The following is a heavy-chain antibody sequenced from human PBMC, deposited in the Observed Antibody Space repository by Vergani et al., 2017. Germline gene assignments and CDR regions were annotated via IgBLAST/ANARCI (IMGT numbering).Heavy chain of an antibody. CDR1: GSSISSGYY. V-gene: IGHV4-38-2*02. CDR2: AYHRGKS. D-gene: IGHD5-18*01. CDR3: ASVTWIQQWLHWFDP. J-gene: IGHJ5*02. Sequence: QVQLQESGPGLLKPSETLSLTCTVSGSSISSGYYWGWIRQPPGRGLEWIGSAYHRGKSYYNPSLKSRVIISIDTSKNQFSLNLRSVTAADTAIYYCASVTWIQQWLHWFDPWGQGTLVTVSS.